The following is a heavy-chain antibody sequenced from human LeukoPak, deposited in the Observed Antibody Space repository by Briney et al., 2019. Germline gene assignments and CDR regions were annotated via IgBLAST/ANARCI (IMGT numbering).Heavy chain of an antibody. D-gene: IGHD2-2*01. Sequence: SETLSLTCTVSGGSISSYYWSWIRQPPGKGLEWIGYIYYSGSTNYNPSLKSRVTISVDTSKNQFSLKLSSVPAADTAVYYCARGVRSTSWVYYYGMDVWGKGTTVTVSS. V-gene: IGHV4-59*13. CDR1: GGSISSYY. J-gene: IGHJ6*04. CDR3: ARGVRSTSWVYYYGMDV. CDR2: IYYSGST.